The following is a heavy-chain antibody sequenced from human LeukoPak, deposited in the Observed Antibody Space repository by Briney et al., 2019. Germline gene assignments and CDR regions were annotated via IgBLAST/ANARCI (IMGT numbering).Heavy chain of an antibody. CDR3: AREDYYDSSGSIDY. Sequence: GGSLRLSCAASGFTFSSYSMNWVRQAPGKGLEWVSYISSSSSTIYYADSVKGRFTISRDNAKNSLYLQMNSLRAEDTAVYYCAREDYYDSSGSIDYWGQGTLVTVSS. D-gene: IGHD3-22*01. CDR1: GFTFSSYS. V-gene: IGHV3-48*01. CDR2: ISSSSSTI. J-gene: IGHJ4*02.